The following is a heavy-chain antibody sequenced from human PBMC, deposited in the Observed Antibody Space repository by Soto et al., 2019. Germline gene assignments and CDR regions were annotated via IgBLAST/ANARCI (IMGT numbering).Heavy chain of an antibody. D-gene: IGHD6-13*01. CDR3: AKDSWYFDL. CDR1: GFTFSNAW. J-gene: IGHJ4*02. CDR2: IDTSGHST. Sequence: PGGSLRLSCAASGFTFSNAWMSWVRQAPGEGLEWVGRIDTSGHSTNYAESVKGRFTISRDNAKNTVSLQMNSLRVEDTGVYYCAKDSWYFDLWSQGSQVTVS. V-gene: IGHV3-74*01.